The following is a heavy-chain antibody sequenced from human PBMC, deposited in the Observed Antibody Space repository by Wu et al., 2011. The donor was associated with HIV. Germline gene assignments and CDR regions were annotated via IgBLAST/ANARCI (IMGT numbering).Heavy chain of an antibody. CDR2: INPNSGGT. CDR1: GYTFIGFY. V-gene: IGHV1-2*02. Sequence: QVQLVQSGAEVKKPGASVKVSCKASGYTFIGFYIHWVRQAPGQGLEWMGWINPNSGGTNYAQKFQGRATMTRDTSINTAYMELSRLRSDDTAVYYCARDPYSSSFYYYYFMDVWGKGTTVTVSS. D-gene: IGHD6-6*01. CDR3: ARDPYSSSFYYYYFMDV. J-gene: IGHJ6*03.